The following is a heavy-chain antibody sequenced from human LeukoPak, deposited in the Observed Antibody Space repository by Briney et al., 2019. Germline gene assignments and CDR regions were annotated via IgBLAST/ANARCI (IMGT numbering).Heavy chain of an antibody. CDR1: GYTFTGYY. V-gene: IGHV1-2*02. Sequence: ASVKVSCKASGYTFTGYYMHWVRQAPGQGLEWMGWINPNSGGTNYAQKFQGRVTMTRDTSISTAYMELSRLRSDDTAVYYCASLASYDSSGYYDYWGQGTLVTVSS. J-gene: IGHJ4*02. D-gene: IGHD3-22*01. CDR3: ASLASYDSSGYYDY. CDR2: INPNSGGT.